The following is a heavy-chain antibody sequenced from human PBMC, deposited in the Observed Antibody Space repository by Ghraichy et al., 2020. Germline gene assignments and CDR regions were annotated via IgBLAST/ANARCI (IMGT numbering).Heavy chain of an antibody. CDR2: MNPNSGNT. V-gene: IGHV1-8*01. CDR1: GDTFTSYD. D-gene: IGHD2-2*01. J-gene: IGHJ5*02. CDR3: ARTRPSPRNKYCSSTSCYVGGWFDP. Sequence: ASVKVSCKASGDTFTSYDINWVRQATGQGLEWMGWMNPNSGNTGYAQKFQGRVTMTRNTSISTAYMELSSLRSEDTAVYYCARTRPSPRNKYCSSTSCYVGGWFDPWGQGTLVTVSS.